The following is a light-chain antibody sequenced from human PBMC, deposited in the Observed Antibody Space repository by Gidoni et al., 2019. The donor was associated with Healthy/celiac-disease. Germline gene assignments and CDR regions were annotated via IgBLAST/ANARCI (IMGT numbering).Light chain of an antibody. Sequence: DIQMTQSPSTLSASVGDRVTITCRASQTISSWLAWYQKKPGKAPKVLIYKASSLESGVPSRFSGSGSGTEFTLTISSLQPDDFATYYCQQYSSYSRTFGQGTKVEIK. CDR1: QTISSW. CDR2: KAS. J-gene: IGKJ1*01. V-gene: IGKV1-5*03. CDR3: QQYSSYSRT.